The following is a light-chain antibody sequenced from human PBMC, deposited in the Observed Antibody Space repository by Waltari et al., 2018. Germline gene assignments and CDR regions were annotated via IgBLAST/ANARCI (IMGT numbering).Light chain of an antibody. CDR2: KAN. J-gene: IGLJ3*02. Sequence: QTVVTQEPSLSVSPGGTVTLTCALSSGSLSITSSPSCYQQSPGQTPLTLVYKANIRSSGVPDRFSGSVLGNKAVLIITGAQAEDESTYYCLLYMGSGIWVFGGGTKLTVL. CDR1: SGSLSITSS. V-gene: IGLV8-61*01. CDR3: LLYMGSGIWV.